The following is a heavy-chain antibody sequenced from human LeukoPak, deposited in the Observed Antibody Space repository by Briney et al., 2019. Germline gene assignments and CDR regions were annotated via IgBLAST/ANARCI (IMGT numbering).Heavy chain of an antibody. CDR1: GCTFSSYA. D-gene: IGHD6-19*01. V-gene: IGHV3-23*01. Sequence: PGGSLRLSCAASGCTFSSYAMSWVRQAPGKGLEGVSVISGGGGITYYVDSVKGRFTISRDNAKNTLYLLMNSLRAEDTAVFYCAKTMTAGYSSGPSDYWGQGTLVTVSS. CDR3: AKTMTAGYSSGPSDY. J-gene: IGHJ4*02. CDR2: ISGGGGIT.